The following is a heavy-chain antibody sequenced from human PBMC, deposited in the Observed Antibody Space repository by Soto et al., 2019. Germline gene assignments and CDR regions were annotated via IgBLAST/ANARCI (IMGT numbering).Heavy chain of an antibody. CDR3: ARREIQGPIDY. V-gene: IGHV4-28*01. Sequence: QVQLQESGPGLVKPSDTLSLTCAVSGYSISSSNWWGWIRQPPGKGLEWIGYIYYSGTTDYNPSLKIRDTTSVVTSKNQFSLTLTSVTAVDTAVYYCARREIQGPIDYWGQGTLVTVSS. D-gene: IGHD1-26*01. CDR1: GYSISSSNW. CDR2: IYYSGTT. J-gene: IGHJ4*02.